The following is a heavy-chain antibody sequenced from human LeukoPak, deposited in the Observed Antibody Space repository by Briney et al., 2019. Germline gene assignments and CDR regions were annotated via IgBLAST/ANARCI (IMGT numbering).Heavy chain of an antibody. CDR1: GNTFTDYY. V-gene: IGHV1-2*02. Sequence: ASVKVSCKASGNTFTDYYIHWVRQAPGQGFEWMGWNNANSGGANYAQKFQGRVTMTRDTSISTAYMELSRLRSDDTAVYYCASLDAVDIWGRGTMVTVSS. CDR3: ASLDAVDI. J-gene: IGHJ3*02. CDR2: NNANSGGA.